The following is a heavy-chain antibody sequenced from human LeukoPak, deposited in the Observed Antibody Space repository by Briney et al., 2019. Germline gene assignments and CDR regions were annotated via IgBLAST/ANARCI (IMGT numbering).Heavy chain of an antibody. Sequence: ASVKVSCKASGYSFTGYYIHWVRQAPGRGLEWMGWINPNSGGTNYAQKFQGRVTMTRDTSISTAYMDLSRLRSDDTAVYYCVREYSSSLVDYWGQGTLVTVSS. CDR1: GYSFTGYY. CDR3: VREYSSSLVDY. V-gene: IGHV1-2*02. D-gene: IGHD6-6*01. J-gene: IGHJ4*02. CDR2: INPNSGGT.